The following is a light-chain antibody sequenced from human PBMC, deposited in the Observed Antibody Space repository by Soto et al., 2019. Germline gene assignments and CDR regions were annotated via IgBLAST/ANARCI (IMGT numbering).Light chain of an antibody. CDR2: GAS. CDR1: QSGSSSY. V-gene: IGKV3-20*01. J-gene: IGKJ4*01. Sequence: EIVLTQSPCTLSLSPWERATLSCRASQSGSSSYLAWYQQKPGQAPRLLIYGASSRATGIPDRFSGSGSGTDFTLTISRLEPEDFAVYYCQQYGSSLGVTFGGGTKVDIK. CDR3: QQYGSSLGVT.